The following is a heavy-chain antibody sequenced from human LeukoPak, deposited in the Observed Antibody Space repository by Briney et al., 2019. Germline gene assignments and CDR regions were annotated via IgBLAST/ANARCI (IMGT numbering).Heavy chain of an antibody. CDR3: ASIWGGILTGYVDY. J-gene: IGHJ4*02. CDR1: GGSVSSGSYY. V-gene: IGHV4-61*01. D-gene: IGHD3-9*01. CDR2: IYYSGST. Sequence: SSETLSLTCTVSGGSVSSGSYYWSWIRQPPGKGLEWIGYIYYSGSTNYNPSLKSRVTISVDTSKNQFSLKLSSVTAADTAVYYCASIWGGILTGYVDYWGQGTLVTVSS.